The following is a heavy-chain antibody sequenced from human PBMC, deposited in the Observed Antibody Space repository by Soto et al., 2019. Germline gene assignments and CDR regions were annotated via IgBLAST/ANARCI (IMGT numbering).Heavy chain of an antibody. CDR2: ISYDGSNK. CDR1: GFTFSSYA. Sequence: PGGSLRLSCAASGFTFSSYAMHWVRQAPGKGLEWVALISYDGSNKYYADSVKGRFTISRDNSKNTLYLQMNSLRAEDTAVFYCARDSTTVYCSSTSCYHYYFDYWGQGTLVTVSS. CDR3: ARDSTTVYCSSTSCYHYYFDY. V-gene: IGHV3-30-3*01. D-gene: IGHD2-2*01. J-gene: IGHJ4*02.